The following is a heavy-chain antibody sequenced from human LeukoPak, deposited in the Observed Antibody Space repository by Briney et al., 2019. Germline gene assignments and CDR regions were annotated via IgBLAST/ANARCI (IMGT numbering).Heavy chain of an antibody. J-gene: IGHJ4*02. D-gene: IGHD2-2*01. CDR3: ARAPHTPTRYCSSTSCFSGWYQHSDY. Sequence: ASVKVSCKASGYTFTSYGISWVRQAPGQGLEWMGWISAYNGNTNYAQKLQGRVTITTDTSTSTAYMELRSLRSDDTAVYYCARAPHTPTRYCSSTSCFSGWYQHSDYWGQGTLVTVSS. V-gene: IGHV1-18*01. CDR1: GYTFTSYG. CDR2: ISAYNGNT.